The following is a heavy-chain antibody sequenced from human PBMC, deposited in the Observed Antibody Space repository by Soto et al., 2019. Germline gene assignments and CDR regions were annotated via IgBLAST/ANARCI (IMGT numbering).Heavy chain of an antibody. J-gene: IGHJ4*02. Sequence: GGSLRLSCAASGFTFTRYSMNWVRQAPGKGLEWVSSISSTTNYIYYADSMKGRFTVSRDNAKNSVYLEMNSLSAEDTAAYYCARESEDLTSNFDYWGQGTLVTVSS. V-gene: IGHV3-21*01. CDR2: ISSTTNYI. CDR3: ARESEDLTSNFDY. CDR1: GFTFTRYS.